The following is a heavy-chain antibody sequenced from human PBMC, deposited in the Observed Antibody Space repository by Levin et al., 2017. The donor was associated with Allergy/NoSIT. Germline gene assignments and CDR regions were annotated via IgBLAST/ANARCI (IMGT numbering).Heavy chain of an antibody. D-gene: IGHD5-12*01. CDR2: ISWDGGST. V-gene: IGHV3-43*01. CDR1: GFTFDDYT. CDR3: AKGEYSGYDLGFGRTDYYYGMDV. J-gene: IGHJ6*02. Sequence: GESLKISCAASGFTFDDYTMHWVRQAPGKGLEWVSLISWDGGSTYYADSVKGRFTISRDNNKNSLYLQMNSLRTEDTALYYCAKGEYSGYDLGFGRTDYYYGMDVWGQGTTVTVSS.